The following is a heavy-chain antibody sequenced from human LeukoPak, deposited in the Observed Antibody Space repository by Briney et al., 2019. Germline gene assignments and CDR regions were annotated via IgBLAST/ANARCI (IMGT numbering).Heavy chain of an antibody. V-gene: IGHV4-39*07. J-gene: IGHJ4*02. D-gene: IGHD2-2*01. Sequence: SETLSLTCTVSGGSVSSSSYYWGWIRQPPGKGLEWIGSIYYSGSTYYNPFLKSRVTISVDTSKNQFSLKLSSVTAADTAVYYCARVDAVVPAAIPFDYWGQGTLVTVSS. CDR2: IYYSGST. CDR3: ARVDAVVPAAIPFDY. CDR1: GGSVSSSSYY.